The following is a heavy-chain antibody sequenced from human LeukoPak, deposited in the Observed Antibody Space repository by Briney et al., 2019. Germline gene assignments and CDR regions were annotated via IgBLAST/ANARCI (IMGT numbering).Heavy chain of an antibody. CDR1: GGSFSGYY. D-gene: IGHD3-16*01. Sequence: PSETLSLTCAVYGGSFSGYYWSWIRQPPGKGLEWIGEINHSGSTNYNPSLKSRVTISVDTSKKQFSLKLSSVTAADTAVYYCARHHWGPLDYWGQGTLVTVSS. J-gene: IGHJ4*02. V-gene: IGHV4-34*01. CDR2: INHSGST. CDR3: ARHHWGPLDY.